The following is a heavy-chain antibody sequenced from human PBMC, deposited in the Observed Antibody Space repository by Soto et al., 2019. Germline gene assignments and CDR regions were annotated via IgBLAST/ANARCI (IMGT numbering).Heavy chain of an antibody. CDR1: GFTFSSYE. CDR3: AREDSSSWSEFDY. CDR2: ISSSGSTI. J-gene: IGHJ4*02. V-gene: IGHV3-48*03. Sequence: PGGSLRLSCAASGFTFSSYEMNWVRQAPGKGLEWVSYISSSGSTIYYADSVKGRFTISRDNAKNSLYLQMNSLRAEDTAVYYCAREDSSSWSEFDYWGQGTLVTVSS. D-gene: IGHD6-13*01.